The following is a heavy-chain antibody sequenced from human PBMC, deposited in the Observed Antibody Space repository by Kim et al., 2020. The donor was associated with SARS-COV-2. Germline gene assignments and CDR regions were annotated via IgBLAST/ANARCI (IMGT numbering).Heavy chain of an antibody. Sequence: ASVKVSCKTSGNNFIVYAMHWVRQAPGQRLEWMGWINAGNGNTKYSQNFQGRVTLTRDTSASTVYMELRSLRSEDTAVYYCAGSSGSHWDFDLWGRGTLV. V-gene: IGHV1-3*01. CDR2: INAGNGNT. CDR1: GNNFIVYA. J-gene: IGHJ2*01. D-gene: IGHD1-26*01. CDR3: AGSSGSHWDFDL.